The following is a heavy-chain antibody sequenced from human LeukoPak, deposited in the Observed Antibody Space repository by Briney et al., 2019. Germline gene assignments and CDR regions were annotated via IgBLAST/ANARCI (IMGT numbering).Heavy chain of an antibody. CDR3: AREWAMVRGVIPPYNWFDP. J-gene: IGHJ5*02. D-gene: IGHD3-10*01. CDR2: VYYSGST. CDR1: GVSISSYY. Sequence: SETLSLTCTVSGVSISSYYWSWIRQPPGKGLEWIGYVYYSGSTDYNPSLKSRVTISLDTSKNQFSLKLSSVTAADTAVYYCAREWAMVRGVIPPYNWFDPWGQGTLVTVSS. V-gene: IGHV4-59*01.